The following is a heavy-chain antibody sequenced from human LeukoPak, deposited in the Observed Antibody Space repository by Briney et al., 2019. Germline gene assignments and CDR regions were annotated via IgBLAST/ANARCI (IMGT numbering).Heavy chain of an antibody. CDR3: ARAPRYIVVVPAALDY. D-gene: IGHD2-2*01. CDR2: ITSSGTYI. CDR1: GFTFNNYN. J-gene: IGHJ4*02. V-gene: IGHV3-21*01. Sequence: GGSLRLSCAASGFTFNNYNMNWVRQAPGKALEWVSSITSSGTYIFYADSVKGRFTISRDNAKNSLYLQMNSLRAEDTAVYYCARAPRYIVVVPAALDYWGQGTLVTVSS.